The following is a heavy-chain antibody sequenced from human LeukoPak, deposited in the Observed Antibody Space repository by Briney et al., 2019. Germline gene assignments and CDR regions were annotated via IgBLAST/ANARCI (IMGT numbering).Heavy chain of an antibody. CDR2: IIPILAKA. Sequence: SVKVSRKATGATLSNTTITWVRHAPGQGLEWMGRIIPILAKANYAQKFQGRVTITADKSTSTAYMELSSLRSEDTAVYYCARERGSSLWGQGTLVTVSS. CDR3: ARERGSSL. CDR1: GATLSNTT. J-gene: IGHJ4*02. V-gene: IGHV1-69*08. D-gene: IGHD3-10*01.